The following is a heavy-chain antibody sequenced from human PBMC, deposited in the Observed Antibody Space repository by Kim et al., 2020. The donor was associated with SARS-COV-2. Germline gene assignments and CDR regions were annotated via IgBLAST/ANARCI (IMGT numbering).Heavy chain of an antibody. J-gene: IGHJ4*02. CDR1: GFTFSSYS. CDR2: ISSSSSYI. Sequence: GGSLRLSWAASGFTFSSYSMNWVRQAPGKGLEWISSISSSSSYIYYADSVKGRFTISRDNARASLYLQMNSLRAEDTAVYYCARVLTSDWSYLDYWGQGTLVTVSS. D-gene: IGHD6-19*01. V-gene: IGHV3-21*04. CDR3: ARVLTSDWSYLDY.